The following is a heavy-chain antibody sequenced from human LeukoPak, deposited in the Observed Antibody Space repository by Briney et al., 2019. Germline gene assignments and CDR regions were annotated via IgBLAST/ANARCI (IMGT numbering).Heavy chain of an antibody. CDR1: GFRFSGHY. J-gene: IGHJ4*02. Sequence: TGGSLRLSCAASGFRFSGHYMSWIRQAPGKGLEWISYITNSGDFVNYADSVKGRFTISRDNAKNSLYLQMNSLRAGDTAVYYCAREARATPDFWGQGTVVTVSS. CDR3: AREARATPDF. CDR2: ITNSGDFV. V-gene: IGHV3-11*01. D-gene: IGHD1-26*01.